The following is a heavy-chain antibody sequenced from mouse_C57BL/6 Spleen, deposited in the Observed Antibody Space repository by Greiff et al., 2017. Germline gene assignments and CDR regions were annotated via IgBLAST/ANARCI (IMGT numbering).Heavy chain of an antibody. D-gene: IGHD3-2*02. CDR3: AREHSSGLDY. Sequence: QVQLQQSGAELVKPGASVKLSCKASGYTFTTYSIEWMKQNPGQSLEWIGNFHPYNVDTKYNAKFKGKATLTVEKSSSTAYLELSRLTSDDSAVYYCAREHSSGLDYWGQGTTLTVSS. V-gene: IGHV1-47*01. CDR1: GYTFTTYS. J-gene: IGHJ2*01. CDR2: FHPYNVDT.